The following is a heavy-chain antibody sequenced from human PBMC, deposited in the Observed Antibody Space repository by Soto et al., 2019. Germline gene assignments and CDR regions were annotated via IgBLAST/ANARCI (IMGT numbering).Heavy chain of an antibody. Sequence: EVQLVESGGGLVQPGGSLRLSCAASGFTFSSYSMNWVRQAPGKGLEWVSYISSSSSTIYYADSVKGRFTISRDNAKNSLYLQMNSLRDEDTAVYYCAGDHDSSGWYDAFDIWGQGTMVTVSS. D-gene: IGHD6-19*01. CDR3: AGDHDSSGWYDAFDI. CDR1: GFTFSSYS. J-gene: IGHJ3*02. V-gene: IGHV3-48*02. CDR2: ISSSSSTI.